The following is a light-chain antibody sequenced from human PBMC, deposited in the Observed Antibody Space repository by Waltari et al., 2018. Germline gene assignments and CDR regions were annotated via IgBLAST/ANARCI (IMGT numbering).Light chain of an antibody. J-gene: IGKJ1*01. CDR1: QSVLNSSNNKNY. CDR2: WAS. Sequence: DIVMTQSPDSLAVSLGERATINCKSSQSVLNSSNNKNYLAWYQQKPGQPPKLLIYWASTRESGVPDRFSGSGSGTDFTLTIRSLQAEDVAVYYCQQYYSTPWTFGQGTKVEIK. CDR3: QQYYSTPWT. V-gene: IGKV4-1*01.